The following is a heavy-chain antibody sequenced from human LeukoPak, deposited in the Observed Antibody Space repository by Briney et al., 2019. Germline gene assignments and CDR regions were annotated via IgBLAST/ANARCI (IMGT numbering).Heavy chain of an antibody. D-gene: IGHD6-6*01. CDR3: ARDLAGWARPRGMDV. J-gene: IGHJ6*02. Sequence: PGGSLRLSCAASGFTFSSYGMHWVRQAPGKGLEWVAVIWYDGSNKYYADSVKGRFTISRDNSKNTLYLQMNSLRAEDTAVYYCARDLAGWARPRGMDVWGQGTTVTVSS. CDR1: GFTFSSYG. CDR2: IWYDGSNK. V-gene: IGHV3-33*01.